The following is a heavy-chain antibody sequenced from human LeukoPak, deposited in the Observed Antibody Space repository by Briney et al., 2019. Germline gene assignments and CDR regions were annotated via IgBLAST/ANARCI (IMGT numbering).Heavy chain of an antibody. V-gene: IGHV3-74*01. D-gene: IGHD3-10*01. Sequence: GGSLRLSCAASGFTFTSDWMHWVRQAPGKGLVWVSRINGDGSSTSYADSVKGRFTISRDNTKNTLYLQMNSLRAEDTAVYYCARAYGPGNYNWYFDLWGRGTLVTVSS. CDR3: ARAYGPGNYNWYFDL. J-gene: IGHJ2*01. CDR1: GFTFTSDW. CDR2: INGDGSST.